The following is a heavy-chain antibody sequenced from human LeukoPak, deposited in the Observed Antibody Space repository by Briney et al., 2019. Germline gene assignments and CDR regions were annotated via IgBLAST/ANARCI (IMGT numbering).Heavy chain of an antibody. J-gene: IGHJ4*02. CDR3: AKEDRKVRGVIDY. V-gene: IGHV3-30*18. CDR2: ISYDGSNK. Sequence: PGRSLRLSGAASGFTFSSYGMHWVRQAPGKGLEWVAVISYDGSNKYYADSVKGRFTISRDNSKNTLYLQMNSLRAEDTAVYYCAKEDRKVRGVIDYWGQGTLVTVSS. CDR1: GFTFSSYG. D-gene: IGHD3-10*01.